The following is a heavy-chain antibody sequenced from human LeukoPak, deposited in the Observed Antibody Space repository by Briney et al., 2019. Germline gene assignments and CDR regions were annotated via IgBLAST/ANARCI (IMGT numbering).Heavy chain of an antibody. CDR2: ISSISSIT. D-gene: IGHD6-13*01. CDR1: GFTFSTYS. Sequence: GGSLRLSCAASGFTFSTYSMSWVRQAPGKGLEWVSYISSISSITYYADSVKGRFTISRDNARNSLYLQMNSLRAEDTAVYYCARSRPGTEAGQPNFDYWGQGTRVTVSS. V-gene: IGHV3-48*01. J-gene: IGHJ4*02. CDR3: ARSRPGTEAGQPNFDY.